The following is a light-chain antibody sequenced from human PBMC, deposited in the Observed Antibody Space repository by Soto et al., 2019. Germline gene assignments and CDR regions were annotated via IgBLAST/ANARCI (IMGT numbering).Light chain of an antibody. CDR2: DVS. J-gene: IGLJ1*01. CDR1: TIGAHSF. Sequence: QSALTQPRSLSGSPGQSVTISCTGPTIGAHSFVSWYQDRPDKVPKLLIYDVSQRPSGIPDRLSGSRSANTASLTISGLQADDAAAYYCCSYTGNKVFGFGTGLKSPX. V-gene: IGLV2-11*01. CDR3: CSYTGNKVFG.